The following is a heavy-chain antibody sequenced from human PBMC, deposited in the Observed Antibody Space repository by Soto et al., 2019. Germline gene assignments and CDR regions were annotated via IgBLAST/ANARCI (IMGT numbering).Heavy chain of an antibody. Sequence: QVQLVQSGAEVKKPGASVKVSCMASGYTFTGYFIHWVREVPGQGLEYMGWINPNTGGTDYAQKFQGRVTMTRDTSISTVFMEMERLTSDDTAVYYCARVASWAASDWFDPWGQGTLVTVSS. V-gene: IGHV1-2*02. CDR2: INPNTGGT. CDR3: ARVASWAASDWFDP. J-gene: IGHJ5*02. CDR1: GYTFTGYF. D-gene: IGHD2-15*01.